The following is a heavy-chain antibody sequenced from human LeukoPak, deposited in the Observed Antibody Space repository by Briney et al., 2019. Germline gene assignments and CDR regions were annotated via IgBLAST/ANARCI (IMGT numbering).Heavy chain of an antibody. CDR1: GGSIRSYY. Sequence: PSETLSLTCTVSGGSIRSYYWNWVRQPPGKGLEWIGYIYYSGSTNYNPSLGSRLTMSVDLSENQVSLKLTSVTAADTAVYYCAREGGFYRPLDYSGQGTLVTVSS. D-gene: IGHD3-3*01. CDR3: AREGGFYRPLDY. CDR2: IYYSGST. V-gene: IGHV4-59*12. J-gene: IGHJ4*02.